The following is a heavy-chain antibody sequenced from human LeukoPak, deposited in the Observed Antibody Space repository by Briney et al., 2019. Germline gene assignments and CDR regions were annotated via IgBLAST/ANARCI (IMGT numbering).Heavy chain of an antibody. CDR1: GFTFSSYG. J-gene: IGHJ4*02. CDR3: AKISRQQLVFGY. Sequence: GGSLRLSCAASGFTFSSYGMHWVRQAPGKGLEWVAFIRYDGSNKYYADSVKGRFTISRDNSKNTLYLQMDSLRAEDTAVYYCAKISRQQLVFGYWGQGTLVTVSS. D-gene: IGHD6-13*01. CDR2: IRYDGSNK. V-gene: IGHV3-30*02.